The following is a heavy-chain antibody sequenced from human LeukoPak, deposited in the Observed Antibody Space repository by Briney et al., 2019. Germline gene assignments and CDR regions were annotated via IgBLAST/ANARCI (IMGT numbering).Heavy chain of an antibody. Sequence: GGSLRLSCAASGFTFTSYAMSWVRQAPGKGLEWVSAISGSGGSTYYADSVNGRFTISRDNSKSTLFLHYCAKDPRVGSRVATPCHWGQGTLVTVSS. CDR2: ISGSGGST. J-gene: IGHJ4*02. V-gene: IGHV3-23*01. D-gene: IGHD5-24*01. CDR3: PCH. CDR1: GFTFTSYA.